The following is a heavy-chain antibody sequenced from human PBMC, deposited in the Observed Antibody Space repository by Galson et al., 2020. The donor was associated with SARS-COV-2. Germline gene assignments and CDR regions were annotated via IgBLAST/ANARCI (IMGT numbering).Heavy chain of an antibody. CDR2: IAKSGNTK. J-gene: IGHJ4*02. V-gene: IGHV3-48*03. CDR3: VRNRYDHPDLQPLDF. D-gene: IGHD2-2*01. Sequence: GGSLRLSCAASGFTFSRYKMRWVRQAPGKGLEWLSYIAKSGNTKYYADSVKGRFTISRDNAKSSLFLQMNSLRAEDTAVYYCVRNRYDHPDLQPLDFWGQGTLVTVSS. CDR1: GFTFSRYK.